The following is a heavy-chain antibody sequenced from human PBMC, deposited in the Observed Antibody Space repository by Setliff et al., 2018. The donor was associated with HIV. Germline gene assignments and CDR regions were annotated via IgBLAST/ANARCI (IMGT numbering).Heavy chain of an antibody. V-gene: IGHV3-48*04. J-gene: IGHJ4*02. CDR2: ITSAGTI. D-gene: IGHD3-3*01. CDR3: ARVRGRGYYTLLYYFDD. CDR1: GFTFTSYG. Sequence: PGGSLRLSCAASGFTFTSYGMHWVRQAPGKGLEWVSYITSAGTIYYADSVKGRFTISRDNAKNSLYLQMNSLRAEDTAVYYCARVRGRGYYTLLYYFDDWGQGTLVTVSS.